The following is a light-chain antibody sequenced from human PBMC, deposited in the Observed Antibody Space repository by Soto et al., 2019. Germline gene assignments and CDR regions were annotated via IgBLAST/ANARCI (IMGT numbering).Light chain of an antibody. CDR1: RSNIESNT. J-gene: IGLJ1*01. CDR2: EVS. Sequence: QSVLTQPPSASGTPGQRVTISCSGSRSNIESNTVNWYQQHPGKAPKLMIYEVSNRPSGVSNRFSGSKSGNTASLTISGLQAEDEADYYCSSYTSSSTPLYVFGTGTKLTVL. CDR3: SSYTSSSTPLYV. V-gene: IGLV2-14*01.